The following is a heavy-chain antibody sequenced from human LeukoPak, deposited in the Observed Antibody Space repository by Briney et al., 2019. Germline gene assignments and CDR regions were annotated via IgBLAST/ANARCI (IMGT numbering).Heavy chain of an antibody. V-gene: IGHV3-23*01. CDR2: ISGSGGST. J-gene: IGHJ5*02. CDR1: GFTFSSQT. Sequence: GGSLRLSCAASGFTFSSQTMSWVRQAPGKGLEWVSAISGSGGSTYYADSVKGRFTISRDNSKNTLYLQMNSLRAEDTAVYYCAKAHVDTATFTFDPWGQGTLVTVSS. CDR3: AKAHVDTATFTFDP. D-gene: IGHD5-18*01.